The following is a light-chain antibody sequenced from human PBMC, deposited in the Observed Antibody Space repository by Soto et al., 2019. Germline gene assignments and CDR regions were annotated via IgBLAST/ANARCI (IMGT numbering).Light chain of an antibody. CDR3: SSYTSSSTHV. V-gene: IGLV2-14*03. Sequence: QSALTQPASVSGSPGQSITISCTGTSSDVGAYTFVSWYQQHPDKVPKLMIFDVSRRPSGVSARFSGSKSGNTASLTISGLQPEDEAAYYCSSYTSSSTHVFGSGTKLTVL. CDR1: SSDVGAYTF. CDR2: DVS. J-gene: IGLJ1*01.